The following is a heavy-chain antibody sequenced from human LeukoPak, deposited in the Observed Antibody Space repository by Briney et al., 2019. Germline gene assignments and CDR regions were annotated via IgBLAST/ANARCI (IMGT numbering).Heavy chain of an antibody. V-gene: IGHV3-30*09. Sequence: GGSPRLSCAASGFSFSSYVMHWVRQAPGKGLEGVAIISFDGSNKYYADSVQGRFVVSRHNSNNTLSLQMNSLRAEDTAVYYCARAMDSSGYYVAFDIWGQGTLVTVSS. CDR1: GFSFSSYV. J-gene: IGHJ3*02. CDR2: ISFDGSNK. CDR3: ARAMDSSGYYVAFDI. D-gene: IGHD3-22*01.